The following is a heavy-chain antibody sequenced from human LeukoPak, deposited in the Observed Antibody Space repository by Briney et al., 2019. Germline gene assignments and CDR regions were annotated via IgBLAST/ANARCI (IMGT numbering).Heavy chain of an antibody. D-gene: IGHD4-23*01. CDR2: IHYSGFS. J-gene: IGHJ1*01. CDR3: ARDLHGGNSGLGY. V-gene: IGHV4-59*01. CDR1: GGSISSYY. Sequence: SETLSLTCTVSGGSISSYYWSWSRQPPGRGLEWIGYIHYSGFSNYNPSLKSRVTISVDTSKNQFSLKLSFVTAADTAVYYCARDLHGGNSGLGYWGQGTLVTVSS.